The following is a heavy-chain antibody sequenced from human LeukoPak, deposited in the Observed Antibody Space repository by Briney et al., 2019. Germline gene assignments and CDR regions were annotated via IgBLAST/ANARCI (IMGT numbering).Heavy chain of an antibody. J-gene: IGHJ4*02. V-gene: IGHV3-30*03. CDR3: AHSKAVAGFGTFDF. D-gene: IGHD6-19*01. Sequence: GRSLRLSCAASGFTFSSYGMHWVRQAPGKGLGWVAVISDDGSNKHYGDSVKGRFTISRDDSKNTLYLQMNSLRADDTAVYYCAHSKAVAGFGTFDFWGQGTLVTVSS. CDR2: ISDDGSNK. CDR1: GFTFSSYG.